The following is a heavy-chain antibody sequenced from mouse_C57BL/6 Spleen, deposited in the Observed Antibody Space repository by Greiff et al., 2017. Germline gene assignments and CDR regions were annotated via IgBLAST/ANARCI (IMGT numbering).Heavy chain of an antibody. D-gene: IGHD1-1*01. J-gene: IGHJ4*01. V-gene: IGHV1-63*01. CDR2: LYPGGGYT. CDR1: GYTFTNYW. CDR3: ARGEDYYGSSPYAMDY. Sequence: QVQLQQSGAELVRPGTSVKMSCKASGYTFTNYWIGWAKQRPGHGLEWIGDLYPGGGYTNYNEKFKGKATLTADKSSSTAYMQFSSLTSEDSAIYYCARGEDYYGSSPYAMDYWGQGTSVTVSS.